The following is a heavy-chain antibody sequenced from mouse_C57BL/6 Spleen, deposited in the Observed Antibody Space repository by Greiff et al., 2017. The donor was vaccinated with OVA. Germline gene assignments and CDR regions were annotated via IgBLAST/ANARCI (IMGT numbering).Heavy chain of an antibody. CDR3: ARGEDGYPVWYFDV. CDR1: GYSITSGYY. Sequence: DVKLQESGPGLVKPSQSLSLTCSVTGYSITSGYYWNWIRQFPGNKLEWMGYISYDGRNTYNPSLKNRISITRDTSKNQFFLNLNSVTTEDTATYYCARGEDGYPVWYFDVWGTGTTVTVSS. CDR2: ISYDGRN. D-gene: IGHD2-3*01. J-gene: IGHJ1*03. V-gene: IGHV3-6*01.